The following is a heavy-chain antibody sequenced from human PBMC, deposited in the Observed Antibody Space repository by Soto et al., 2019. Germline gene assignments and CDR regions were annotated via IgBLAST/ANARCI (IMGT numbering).Heavy chain of an antibody. Sequence: QVQLQESGPGLVKPSGTLSLTCAVSGGSISSTNWWSWVRQSPGKGLEWIGEIYHSGSTNYNQSLRGRVTISVDKSNNQFSLKIRSVTAADTAMFYCATLPPRIELAVLPIPTWGQGTLVTVTS. CDR3: ATLPPRIELAVLPIPT. CDR2: IYHSGST. CDR1: GGSISSTNW. V-gene: IGHV4-4*02. D-gene: IGHD2-2*02. J-gene: IGHJ4*02.